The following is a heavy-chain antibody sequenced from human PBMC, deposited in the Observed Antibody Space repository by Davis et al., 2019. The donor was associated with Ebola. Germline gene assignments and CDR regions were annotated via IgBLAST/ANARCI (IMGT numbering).Heavy chain of an antibody. J-gene: IGHJ4*02. CDR1: GFTFSNYG. CDR2: ISYDGSQQ. Sequence: GESLKISCAAPGFTFSNYGMHWVRQAPGKGLEWVSFISYDGSQQYYADSVKGRFTISRDNSKNMLYLQMSSLRPEDTAVYYCAKGRWLQKYYFDYWGQGTLVTVSS. D-gene: IGHD5-24*01. CDR3: AKGRWLQKYYFDY. V-gene: IGHV3-30*18.